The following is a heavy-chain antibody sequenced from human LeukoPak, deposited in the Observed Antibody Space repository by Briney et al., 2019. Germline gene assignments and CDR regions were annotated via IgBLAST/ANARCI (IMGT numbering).Heavy chain of an antibody. CDR2: ISSGAGGTM. J-gene: IGHJ1*01. CDR3: ARARAAYFALFQH. Sequence: GSLRLSCAASGFSIGDYYMSWVRQAPGRGLEWISYISSGAGGTMKYADSAKGRFTISRDNAQNSLFLQMNSLRAEDTAVYFCARARAAYFALFQHWGQGSLVIVSS. D-gene: IGHD3-9*01. V-gene: IGHV3-11*01. CDR1: GFSIGDYY.